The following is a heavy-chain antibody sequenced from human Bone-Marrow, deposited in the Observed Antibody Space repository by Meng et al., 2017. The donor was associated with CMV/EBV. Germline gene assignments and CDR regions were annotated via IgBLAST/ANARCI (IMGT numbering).Heavy chain of an antibody. CDR1: GFTFAGYT. D-gene: IGHD3-16*01. J-gene: IGHJ6*02. CDR3: VKDMYGCVHYDYLSDYTMDV. V-gene: IGHV3-43*01. CDR2: VSWDGGTA. Sequence: GGSLRLSCAASGFTFAGYTMHWVRQRPGAGLEWVSLVSWDGGTAFYSESVEGRFTISRDNREKSLYLRMSSTTPEDTALYYCVKDMYGCVHYDYLSDYTMDVWGQGTTVTVSS.